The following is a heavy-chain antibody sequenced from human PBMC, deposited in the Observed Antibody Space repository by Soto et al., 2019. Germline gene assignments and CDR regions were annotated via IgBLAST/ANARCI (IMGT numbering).Heavy chain of an antibody. J-gene: IGHJ3*02. CDR1: GYTFTTYD. CDR3: ARDIQEWSDAFDI. V-gene: IGHV1-18*01. Sequence: ASVKVSCKASGYTFTTYDINWVRQAPGQGLEWMGWISVYNGNTNYAQKLQGRVTMTTDTSTSTAYMELRSLRSDDTAVYYCARDIQEWSDAFDIWGQGTMVTVSS. CDR2: ISVYNGNT. D-gene: IGHD3-3*01.